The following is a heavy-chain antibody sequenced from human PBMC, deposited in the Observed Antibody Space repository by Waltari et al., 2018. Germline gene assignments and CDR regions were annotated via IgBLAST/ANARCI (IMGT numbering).Heavy chain of an antibody. D-gene: IGHD3-3*01. CDR2: LYYTGNT. CDR3: ARHMPYYDSIYYFDY. J-gene: IGHJ4*02. V-gene: IGHV4-39*01. CDR1: GGSISSSSFF. Sequence: QLQLQESGPGLVKPSETLSLTCSVSGGSISSSSFFWGWIRQPPGKGLEWIGSLYYTGNTYYNPSIKSRVTISADTSKNQFSLKLSSVTAADTAVYYCARHMPYYDSIYYFDYWGQGTLVTVSS.